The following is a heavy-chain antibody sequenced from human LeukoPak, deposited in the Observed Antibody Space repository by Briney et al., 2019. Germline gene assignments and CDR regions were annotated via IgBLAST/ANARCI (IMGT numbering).Heavy chain of an antibody. CDR1: GYTFTGYD. Sequence: ASVKVSCKAAGYTFTGYDMHWVRQAPGQGLEWMGRINPNSGGTNYAQKFQGRVTMTRDTSISTAYMELSRMRSDDSAVYHWARGLLDYVWGSYRYSIDYCGEGTLVTVSS. CDR2: INPNSGGT. V-gene: IGHV1-2*06. CDR3: ARGLLDYVWGSYRYSIDY. D-gene: IGHD3-16*02. J-gene: IGHJ4*02.